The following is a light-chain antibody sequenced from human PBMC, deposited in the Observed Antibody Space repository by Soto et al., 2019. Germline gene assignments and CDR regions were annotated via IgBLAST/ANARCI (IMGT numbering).Light chain of an antibody. CDR3: QYYENSLSGHV. V-gene: IGLV1-40*01. Sequence: QSVLTQPPSVSGAPGQRVTISCTGSSSNVGAGYGVHWYQQLPGTAPKLLIYGDTNRPSGVPARFFGSKSGTSASLAITGLQAEDDADYYCQYYENSLSGHVFGPGTKVTVL. CDR1: SSNVGAGYG. J-gene: IGLJ1*01. CDR2: GDT.